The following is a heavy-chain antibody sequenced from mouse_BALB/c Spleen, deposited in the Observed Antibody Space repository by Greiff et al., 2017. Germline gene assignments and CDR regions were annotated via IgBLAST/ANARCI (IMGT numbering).Heavy chain of an antibody. CDR3: ATRTGTGIAY. CDR2: INPDSSTI. J-gene: IGHJ3*01. D-gene: IGHD4-1*01. Sequence: EVQLVESGGGLVQPGGSLKLSCAASGFDFSRYWMSWVRQAPGKGLEWIGEINPDSSTINYTPSLKDKFIISRDNAKNTLYLQMSKVRSEDTALYYCATRTGTGIAYWGQGTLVTVSA. V-gene: IGHV4-1*02. CDR1: GFDFSRYW.